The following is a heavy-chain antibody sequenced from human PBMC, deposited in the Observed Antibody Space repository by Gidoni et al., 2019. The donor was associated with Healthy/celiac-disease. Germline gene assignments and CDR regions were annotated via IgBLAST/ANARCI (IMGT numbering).Heavy chain of an antibody. D-gene: IGHD3-22*01. J-gene: IGHJ5*02. CDR2: ISSSGSTI. Sequence: EVQLVESGGGLVKPGGSLRLSCAASGFTFSSYSMNWVRQAPGKGLEWVSSISSSGSTIYYADSVKGRFTISRDNAKNSLYLQMNSLRAEDTAVYYCARGSSSAAFRYNWFDPWGQGTLVTVSS. CDR3: ARGSSSAAFRYNWFDP. CDR1: GFTFSSYS. V-gene: IGHV3-21*01.